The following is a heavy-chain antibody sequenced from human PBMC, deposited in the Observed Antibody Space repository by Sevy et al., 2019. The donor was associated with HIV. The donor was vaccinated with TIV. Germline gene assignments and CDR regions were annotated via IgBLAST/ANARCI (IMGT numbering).Heavy chain of an antibody. CDR3: ARTPVIMITSGGVIALRQFDF. V-gene: IGHV4-59*01. J-gene: IGHJ4*02. CDR1: GGSFGGSS. CDR2: IYYSGST. Sequence: SETLSLTCTVSGGSFGGSSWSGIRQPPGKGLEWIGYIYYSGSTNYNPSPKNRVTMSVDTSKNQFSLKMSSVTAADTAVYYCARTPVIMITSGGVIALRQFDFWGQGTLVTVSS. D-gene: IGHD3-16*02.